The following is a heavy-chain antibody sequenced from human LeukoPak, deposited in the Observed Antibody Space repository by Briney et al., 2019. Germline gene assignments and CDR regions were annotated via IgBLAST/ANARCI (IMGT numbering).Heavy chain of an antibody. Sequence: SETLSLTCTVSGYSISSGYHWGWIRQPPGKGLEWIGSIYYSRSTYYNPSLKSRVTISVDTSKNQFSLKLSSVTAADTAVYYCARVPTVTFFDYWGQGTLVTVSS. V-gene: IGHV4-38-2*02. CDR3: ARVPTVTFFDY. CDR2: IYYSRST. D-gene: IGHD4-17*01. CDR1: GYSISSGYH. J-gene: IGHJ4*02.